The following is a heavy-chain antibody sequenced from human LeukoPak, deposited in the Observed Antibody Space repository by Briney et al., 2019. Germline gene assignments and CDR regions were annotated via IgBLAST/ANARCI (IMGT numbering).Heavy chain of an antibody. CDR1: GYTFTSYY. Sequence: ASVKVSCKASGYTFTSYYMHWVRQAPGQGLEWMGIINPSGGSTSYAQKFQGRVTMTTDTSTSTAYMELRSLRSDDTAVYYCATILGSGYYLPAVWGQGTTVTVSS. D-gene: IGHD3-22*01. CDR3: ATILGSGYYLPAV. V-gene: IGHV1-46*01. J-gene: IGHJ6*02. CDR2: INPSGGST.